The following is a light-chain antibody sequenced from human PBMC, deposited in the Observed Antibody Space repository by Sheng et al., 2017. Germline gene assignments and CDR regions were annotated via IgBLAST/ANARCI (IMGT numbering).Light chain of an antibody. Sequence: EIVLTQSPGTLSVSPGETLTLSCRASQTVRSNYLAWFHQKPGQAPRLLIYGASSRAPGIPDRFTGSGSGTDFTLTISETKAEDCGVYYCQQYGNSPWAFGQGTKVEI. V-gene: IGKV3-20*01. CDR1: QTVRSNY. CDR3: QQYGNSPWA. J-gene: IGKJ1*01. CDR2: GAS.